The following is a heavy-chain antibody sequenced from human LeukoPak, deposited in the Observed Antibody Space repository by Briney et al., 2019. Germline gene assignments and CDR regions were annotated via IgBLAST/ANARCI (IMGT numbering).Heavy chain of an antibody. D-gene: IGHD6-13*01. CDR1: GGSISSYY. Sequence: PSETLSLTRTVSGGSISSYYWSWIRQAPGKGLEWIGYIYHSGSTNYNPSLKSRVSISVDTSENQFSLKLSSVTAADTAVYYCARTYPEINDRSSWYLPSYYFDYWGQGTLVTVSS. V-gene: IGHV4-59*01. CDR2: IYHSGST. J-gene: IGHJ4*02. CDR3: ARTYPEINDRSSWYLPSYYFDY.